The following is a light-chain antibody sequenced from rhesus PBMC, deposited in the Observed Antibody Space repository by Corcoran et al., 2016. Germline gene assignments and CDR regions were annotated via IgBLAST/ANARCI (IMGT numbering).Light chain of an antibody. CDR3: QQYNRAPLT. Sequence: DIQMTQSPSSLSASVGDTVTITCRASQGISSYLAWFQQKQGKAPKPLIYYAANLESGVPSRFSGSGSGTEFTLTISSLQPEDFATYYCQQYNRAPLTFGGGTKVAIK. CDR2: YAA. V-gene: IGKV1-37*01. CDR1: QGISSY. J-gene: IGKJ4*01.